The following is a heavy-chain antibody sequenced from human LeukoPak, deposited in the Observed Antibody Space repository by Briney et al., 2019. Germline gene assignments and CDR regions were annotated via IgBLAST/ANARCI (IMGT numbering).Heavy chain of an antibody. CDR3: VKYSDSVVSAALLDAFDI. CDR2: IKEDGSEK. D-gene: IGHD2-2*01. Sequence: PGGSLRLSCAASGFTFSNYWMSWVRQAPGKGLEWVANIKEDGSEKYHVDSVKGRITISRDNGKNSLYLQMNSLRAEDTAVYYCVKYSDSVVSAALLDAFDIWGQGTMVTVSS. CDR1: GFTFSNYW. J-gene: IGHJ3*02. V-gene: IGHV3-7*01.